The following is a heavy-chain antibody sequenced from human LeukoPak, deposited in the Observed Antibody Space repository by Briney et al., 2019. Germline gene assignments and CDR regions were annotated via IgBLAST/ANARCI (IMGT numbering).Heavy chain of an antibody. Sequence: GASVKVSCKASGYTLTNYYIHWVRQAPGQGLECRGIINPSGGSTSYAQKFQGRVTMTRDTSISTAYMELSRLRSDDTAVYYCARHLYCYGSGSLRYWGQGTLVTVSS. D-gene: IGHD3-10*01. J-gene: IGHJ4*02. CDR3: ARHLYCYGSGSLRY. CDR1: GYTLTNYY. CDR2: INPSGGST. V-gene: IGHV1-46*01.